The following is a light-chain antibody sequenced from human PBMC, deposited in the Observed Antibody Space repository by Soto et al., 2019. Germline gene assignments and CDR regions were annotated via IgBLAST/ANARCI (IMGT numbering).Light chain of an antibody. CDR3: QQYYDIPYT. Sequence: DIVMTQSPDPLAVSLGERATINCKSSQSVLYNSNNKNYLAWYQQKPGQPPKLLIYWASTRETVVPDRFSGSGSGTDFTLTISSLQTEDAVLYYCQQYYDIPYTFGQGTKLEI. CDR2: WAS. V-gene: IGKV4-1*01. J-gene: IGKJ2*01. CDR1: QSVLYNSNNKNY.